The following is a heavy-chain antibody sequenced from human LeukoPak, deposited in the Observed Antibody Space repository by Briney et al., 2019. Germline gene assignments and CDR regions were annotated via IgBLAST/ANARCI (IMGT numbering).Heavy chain of an antibody. Sequence: GGSLRLSCAASGFTFSSYWMHWVRHAPGKGLVWVSRINTDGSSTSYADSVKGRFTISRDNAKNTLYLQMNSLRAEDTAVYYCATNVVVPAAIGDWGQGTLVTVSS. D-gene: IGHD2-2*01. CDR1: GFTFSSYW. CDR3: ATNVVVPAAIGD. V-gene: IGHV3-74*01. J-gene: IGHJ4*02. CDR2: INTDGSST.